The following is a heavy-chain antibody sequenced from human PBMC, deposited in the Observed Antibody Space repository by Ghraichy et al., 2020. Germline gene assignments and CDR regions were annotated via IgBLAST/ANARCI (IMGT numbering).Heavy chain of an antibody. D-gene: IGHD3-10*01. V-gene: IGHV4-30-4*01. Sequence: SLNISCTVSGGSISSGDYYWSWIRQPPGKGLEWIGYIYYSGSTYYNPSLKSRVTISVDTSKNQFSLKLSSVTAADTAVYYCARGEVLLWFGEIWGQGTLVTVSS. CDR3: ARGEVLLWFGEI. CDR1: GGSISSGDYY. J-gene: IGHJ4*02. CDR2: IYYSGST.